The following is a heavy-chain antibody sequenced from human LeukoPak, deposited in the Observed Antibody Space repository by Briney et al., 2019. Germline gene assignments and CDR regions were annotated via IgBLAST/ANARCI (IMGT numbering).Heavy chain of an antibody. D-gene: IGHD3-22*01. CDR2: IDWDDDK. CDR1: GFSLSTNGIC. J-gene: IGHJ4*02. Sequence: SGPTLVNPTQTLTLTCTFSGFSLSTNGICVSWIRQPPGKALEWLARIDWDDDKYYSTSLKTRLTISKDTSKNQVVLTMTNMDPVDTATYYCARIRWYSDDTSGYWPYFDYWGQGTLVTVSS. V-gene: IGHV2-70*11. CDR3: ARIRWYSDDTSGYWPYFDY.